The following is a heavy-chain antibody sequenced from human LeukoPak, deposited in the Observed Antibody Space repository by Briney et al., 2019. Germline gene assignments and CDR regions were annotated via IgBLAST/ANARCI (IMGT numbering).Heavy chain of an antibody. CDR3: ATSGSYYRAPDY. CDR2: IHYSGST. V-gene: IGHV4-39*01. D-gene: IGHD3-10*01. CDR1: GGSIRSSYYY. J-gene: IGHJ4*02. Sequence: PSETLSLTCTVSGGSIRSSYYYWGWIRQPPGKGLEWIGTIHYSGSTYYNPSLKSRVTMSVDTSKNQFSLRLSSVTAADTAVYYCATSGSYYRAPDYWGQGTLVTVSA.